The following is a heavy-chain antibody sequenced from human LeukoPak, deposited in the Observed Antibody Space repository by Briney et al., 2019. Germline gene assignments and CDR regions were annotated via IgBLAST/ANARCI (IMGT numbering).Heavy chain of an antibody. CDR2: IYYSGST. CDR1: GGSFSSYY. V-gene: IGHV4-59*12. D-gene: IGHD3-22*01. Sequence: SETLSLTCAVYGGSFSSYYWSWIRQPPGKGLEWIGYIYYSGSTNYNPSLKSRVTISVDTSKNQFSLKLSSVTAADTAVYYCARGGRGSSGYYRLFDYWGQGTLVTVPS. J-gene: IGHJ4*02. CDR3: ARGGRGSSGYYRLFDY.